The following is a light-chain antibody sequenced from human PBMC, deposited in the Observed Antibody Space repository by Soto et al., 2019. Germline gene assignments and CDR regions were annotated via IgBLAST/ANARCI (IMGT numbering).Light chain of an antibody. CDR3: QSYDSRLSNYV. CDR2: EVT. J-gene: IGLJ1*01. CDR1: SSDVGDYKY. Sequence: QSVLTQPASVSGSPGQSVTISCTGTSSDVGDYKYVSWYHQHPGKAPKLLIYEVTSRPSGVPDRFSGSKSGPSASLAITGLQAEDEADYYCQSYDSRLSNYVFGGGTKLTVL. V-gene: IGLV2-8*01.